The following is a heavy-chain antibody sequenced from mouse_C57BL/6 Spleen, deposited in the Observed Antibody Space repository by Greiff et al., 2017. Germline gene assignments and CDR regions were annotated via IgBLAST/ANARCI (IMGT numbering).Heavy chain of an antibody. Sequence: QVQLQQSGAELVKPGASVKISCKASGYAFSSYWMNWVKQRPGKGLEWIGQIYPGSGDTNYNGKFKGKATLTADTSSSTAYMQLSSLTSEDSAVYYCARTPTARGDFDDWGQGTTLTVSS. J-gene: IGHJ2*01. CDR3: ARTPTARGDFDD. CDR2: IYPGSGDT. CDR1: GYAFSSYW. V-gene: IGHV1-80*01. D-gene: IGHD3-2*01.